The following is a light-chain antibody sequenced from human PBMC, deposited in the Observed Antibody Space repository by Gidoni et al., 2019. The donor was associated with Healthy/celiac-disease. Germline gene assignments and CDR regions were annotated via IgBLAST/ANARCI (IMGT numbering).Light chain of an antibody. V-gene: IGKV3-20*01. J-gene: IGKJ1*01. CDR3: QQYGSSPPWT. CDR2: GAS. CDR1: QSVSSSY. Sequence: EIVLTQTPGTLSLSQGDRATLSCRASQSVSSSYLAWYQQKPGQAPSLLIYGASSRATGIPDRFSGSGSGTDFTLTISRLEPEYFAVYYCQQYGSSPPWTFGQGTKVEIK.